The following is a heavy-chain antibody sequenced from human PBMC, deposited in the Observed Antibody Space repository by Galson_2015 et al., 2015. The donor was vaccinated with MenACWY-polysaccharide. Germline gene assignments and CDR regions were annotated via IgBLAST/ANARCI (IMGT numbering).Heavy chain of an antibody. CDR2: ISAYNGNT. CDR1: GYTFTSYG. Sequence: SVKVSCKASGYTFTSYGISWVRQAPGQGLEWMGWISAYNGNTNYAQKLQGRVTMTTDTSTSTAYMELRSLRSDDTAVYYCARDGGVAATRDDYYGMDVWGQGTTVPVSS. V-gene: IGHV1-18*01. J-gene: IGHJ6*02. D-gene: IGHD2-15*01. CDR3: ARDGGVAATRDDYYGMDV.